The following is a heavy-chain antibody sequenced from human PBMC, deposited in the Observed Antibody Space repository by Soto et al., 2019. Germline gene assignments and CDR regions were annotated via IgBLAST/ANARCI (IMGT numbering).Heavy chain of an antibody. CDR2: IYYSGST. Sequence: PSETLSLTCTVSGGSISSGDYYWSWIRQPPGKGLEWIGYIYYSGSTYYNPSLKSRVTISVDTSKNQFSLKLSSVTAADTAVYYCARVKSDYGDYVTDYYYYGMDVWGQGTTVTVSS. V-gene: IGHV4-30-4*01. J-gene: IGHJ6*02. CDR3: ARVKSDYGDYVTDYYYYGMDV. D-gene: IGHD4-17*01. CDR1: GGSISSGDYY.